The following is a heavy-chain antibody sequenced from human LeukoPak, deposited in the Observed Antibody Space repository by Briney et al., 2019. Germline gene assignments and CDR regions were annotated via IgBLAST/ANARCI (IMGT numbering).Heavy chain of an antibody. Sequence: GASVRVSCKASGYSFNNYGITWVRQASGQGLEWMGWISAYNGNTNYAQKFQDRLTLRTDTSTNTAYMDLGSLRSDDTAVYYCARDTYDSSGYYFDYWGQGTLVTVSS. CDR2: ISAYNGNT. CDR3: ARDTYDSSGYYFDY. D-gene: IGHD3-22*01. V-gene: IGHV1-18*01. J-gene: IGHJ4*02. CDR1: GYSFNNYG.